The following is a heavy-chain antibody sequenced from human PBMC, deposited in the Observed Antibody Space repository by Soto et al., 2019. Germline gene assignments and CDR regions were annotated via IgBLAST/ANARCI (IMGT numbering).Heavy chain of an antibody. Sequence: QVQLQESGPGLVKPSQTLSLACAVSGGSISSGDNYWSWIRQPPGKGLEWIGYIYYSGSTYYNPSLKSRVTISVDTSKNQFSLKVSSVTAADTAVYYCARFIRKPALDIWGQGTMVTVSS. CDR2: IYYSGST. D-gene: IGHD3-16*02. J-gene: IGHJ3*02. CDR1: GGSISSGDNY. V-gene: IGHV4-30-4*01. CDR3: ARFIRKPALDI.